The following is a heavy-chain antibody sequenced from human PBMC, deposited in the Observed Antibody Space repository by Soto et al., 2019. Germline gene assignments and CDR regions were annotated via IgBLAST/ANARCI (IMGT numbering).Heavy chain of an antibody. D-gene: IGHD6-19*01. Sequence: EVQLLESGGGLVQPGGSPRLSCAASRFTFTNYAMNWVRQAPGKGLEWVSIINIGGDRTDYADSVKGRFTISRDNSKNTLYLQMNSLRAEDTAVYYCAKGWRADNSGWPIVDAYDIWGRGTMVTVSS. V-gene: IGHV3-23*01. CDR3: AKGWRADNSGWPIVDAYDI. J-gene: IGHJ3*02. CDR2: INIGGDRT. CDR1: RFTFTNYA.